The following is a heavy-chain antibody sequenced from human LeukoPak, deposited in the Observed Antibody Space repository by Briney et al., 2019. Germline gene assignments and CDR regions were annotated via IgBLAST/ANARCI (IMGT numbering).Heavy chain of an antibody. Sequence: GGSLRLSCAAPGFTFSSYEMNWVRQAPGKGLEWVSYISSSGSTIYYADSVKGRFTISRDNAKNSLYLQMNSLRAEDTAVYYCARAPVGSMAFDIWGQGTMVTVSS. CDR3: ARAPVGSMAFDI. J-gene: IGHJ3*02. D-gene: IGHD1-26*01. CDR1: GFTFSSYE. CDR2: ISSSGSTI. V-gene: IGHV3-48*03.